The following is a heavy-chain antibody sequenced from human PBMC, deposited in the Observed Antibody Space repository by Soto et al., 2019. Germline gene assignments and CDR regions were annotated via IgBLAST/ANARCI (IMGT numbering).Heavy chain of an antibody. CDR2: INPNSGGT. J-gene: IGHJ3*02. D-gene: IGHD2-15*01. V-gene: IGHV1-2*04. Sequence: ASVKVSCKASGYTFTGYYMHWARQAPGQGLEWMGWINPNSGGTNYAQKFQGWVTMTRDTSISTAYVELSRLRSDDTAVYYCARDRDIDDAFDIWGQGTMVTVSS. CDR1: GYTFTGYY. CDR3: ARDRDIDDAFDI.